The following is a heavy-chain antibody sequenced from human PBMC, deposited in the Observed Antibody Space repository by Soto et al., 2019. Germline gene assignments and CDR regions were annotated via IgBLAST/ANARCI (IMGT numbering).Heavy chain of an antibody. CDR3: TTDPRGHDYGDDEGHY. CDR1: GGSFSGDY. V-gene: IGHV4-34*01. Sequence: SETLSLTCAVYGGSFSGDYWSWIRQPPGKGLEWIGEINHSGSTNYNPSLKSRVTISVDTSKNQFSLNLTSLTAADTAVYYCTTDPRGHDYGDDEGHYWGQGTLVTVSS. J-gene: IGHJ4*02. D-gene: IGHD4-17*01. CDR2: INHSGST.